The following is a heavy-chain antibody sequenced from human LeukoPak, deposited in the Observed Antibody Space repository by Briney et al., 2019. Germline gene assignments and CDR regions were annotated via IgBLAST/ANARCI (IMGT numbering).Heavy chain of an antibody. CDR2: ISAYNGNT. D-gene: IGHD3-9*01. CDR3: ARGTRGDILTGYSLGY. J-gene: IGHJ4*02. CDR1: GYTFTSYG. Sequence: ASVKVSCKASGYTFTSYGISWVRQAPGQGLEWMGWISAYNGNTNYAQKLQGRVTMTTDTSTSTAYMELSSLRSEDTALYYCARGTRGDILTGYSLGYWGQGTLVTVSS. V-gene: IGHV1-18*01.